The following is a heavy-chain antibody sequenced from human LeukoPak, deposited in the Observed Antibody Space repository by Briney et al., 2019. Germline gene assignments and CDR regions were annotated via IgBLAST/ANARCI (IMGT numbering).Heavy chain of an antibody. CDR1: GGSFSGYY. J-gene: IGHJ5*02. D-gene: IGHD2-2*01. V-gene: IGHV4-34*01. Sequence: SETLSLTCAVYGGSFSGYYWSWIRQPPGKGLEWMGEINHSGSTNYNPSLKSRVTISVDTSKNQFSLKLSSVTAADTAVYYCARGLVVPAAILIGWFDPWGQGTLVTVSS. CDR2: INHSGST. CDR3: ARGLVVPAAILIGWFDP.